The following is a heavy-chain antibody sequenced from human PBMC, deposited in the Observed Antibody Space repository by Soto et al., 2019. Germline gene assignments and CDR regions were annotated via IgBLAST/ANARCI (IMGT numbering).Heavy chain of an antibody. V-gene: IGHV4-61*01. CDR3: ARTTAVPNTLRSRYYFDY. CDR2: VYYSGTT. Sequence: QVQLQESGPGLLKPSETLSLTCSVSGGSVNNRTYYWSWIRQPPGKRLEWIGYVYYSGTTNYNPSLKSRVSISVDTSKNQFSLSLLSVTAADTALYYCARTTAVPNTLRSRYYFDYWGQGTLVTVSS. CDR1: GGSVNNRTYY. J-gene: IGHJ4*02. D-gene: IGHD4-17*01.